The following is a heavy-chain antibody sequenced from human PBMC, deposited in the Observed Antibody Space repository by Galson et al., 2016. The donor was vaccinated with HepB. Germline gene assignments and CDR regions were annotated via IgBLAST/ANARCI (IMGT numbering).Heavy chain of an antibody. V-gene: IGHV1-18*04. CDR1: GYTFTSYG. Sequence: SGYTFTSYGISWVRQAPGQGLEWMGWISAYNGHTNYAQKLQGRVTMTTDTSTSTAYMDLRSLRSDDTAVYYCAGDVGGRSWDAFNIWGQGTMVTVSS. CDR3: AGDVGGRSWDAFNI. D-gene: IGHD3-16*01. CDR2: ISAYNGHT. J-gene: IGHJ3*02.